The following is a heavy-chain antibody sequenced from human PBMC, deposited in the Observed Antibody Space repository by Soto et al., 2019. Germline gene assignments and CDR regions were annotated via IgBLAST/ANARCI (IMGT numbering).Heavy chain of an antibody. D-gene: IGHD5-18*01. CDR1: GFTFSRDA. V-gene: IGHV3-23*01. J-gene: IGHJ4*02. Sequence: GSLRLFCAAPGFTFSRDAMSWVLQTPGTALEWVSAISGSGGSTYYADSVKGRFTISRDNSKNTLYLQMNSLRAEDTAVYYCAKSPSPIQLWSTYYFDCWGQGTLVTVSS. CDR2: ISGSGGST. CDR3: AKSPSPIQLWSTYYFDC.